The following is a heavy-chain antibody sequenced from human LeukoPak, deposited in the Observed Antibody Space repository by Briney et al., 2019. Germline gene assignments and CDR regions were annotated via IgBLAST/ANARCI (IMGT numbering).Heavy chain of an antibody. J-gene: IGHJ3*02. V-gene: IGHV4-39*07. CDR2: IYYSGST. CDR3: ARRLMYDILTGYEINAFDI. Sequence: SETLSLTCTVSGGSISSSSYYWGWIRQPPGKGLEWIGSIYYSGSTFYNPSLKSRVTISVDSSKNQFSLKLSSMTAADTAVYYCARRLMYDILTGYEINAFDIWGQGTMVTVSS. CDR1: GGSISSSSYY. D-gene: IGHD3-9*01.